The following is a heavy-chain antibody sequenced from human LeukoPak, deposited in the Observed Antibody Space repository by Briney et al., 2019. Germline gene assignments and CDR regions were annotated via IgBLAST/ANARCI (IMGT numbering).Heavy chain of an antibody. V-gene: IGHV1-69*05. Sequence: ASVKVSCKASGGTFSSYGISWVRQAPGQGLEWMGGIIPIFGTANYAQKFQGRVTITTDESTSTAYMELSSLRSEDTAVYYCARGHCSSTSCYEGLDWFDPWGQGTLVTVSS. CDR2: IIPIFGTA. J-gene: IGHJ5*02. CDR3: ARGHCSSTSCYEGLDWFDP. CDR1: GGTFSSYG. D-gene: IGHD2-2*01.